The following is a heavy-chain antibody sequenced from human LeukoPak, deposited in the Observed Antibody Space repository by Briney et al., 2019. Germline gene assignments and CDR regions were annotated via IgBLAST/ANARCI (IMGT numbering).Heavy chain of an antibody. D-gene: IGHD2-15*01. J-gene: IGHJ1*01. CDR2: INPNSGGT. V-gene: IGHV1-2*02. CDR1: GYTFTGYY. CDR3: ARVGDIVVVVAATPRHFQH. Sequence: GASVKVSCKASGYTFTGYYMHWVRQAPGQGRKWMGWINPNSGGTNYAQKFQGRVTMTRVTSISTAYMGLSRLRSDDTAVYYCARVGDIVVVVAATPRHFQHWGQGTLVTVSS.